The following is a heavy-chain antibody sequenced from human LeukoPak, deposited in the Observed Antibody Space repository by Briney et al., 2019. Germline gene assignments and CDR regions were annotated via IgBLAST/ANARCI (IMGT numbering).Heavy chain of an antibody. V-gene: IGHV5-51*01. CDR2: IYPGDSDT. D-gene: IGHD1-1*01. CDR1: GYSFTSYW. Sequence: GESLKISCKGSGYSFTSYWIGWVRQMPGKGLEWMGIIYPGDSDTRYSPSFQGQVTISADKSISTAYLQWSSLKASDTAMYYCARGAVQLERRSWFDPWGQGTLVTVSS. CDR3: ARGAVQLERRSWFDP. J-gene: IGHJ5*02.